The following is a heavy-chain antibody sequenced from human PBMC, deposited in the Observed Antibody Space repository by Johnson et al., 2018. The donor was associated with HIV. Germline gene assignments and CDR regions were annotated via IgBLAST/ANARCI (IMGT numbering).Heavy chain of an antibody. D-gene: IGHD2-2*01. CDR3: ARDTDIVVVPARGDAFDI. V-gene: IGHV3-30*04. CDR2: ISYDGSNK. CDR1: GFTFSSYA. J-gene: IGHJ3*02. Sequence: QVQLVESGGGLVQPGGSLRLSCAASGFTFSSYAMHWVRQAPGKGLEWVAVISYDGSNKYYADSVKGRFTISRDNSKNTLYLQMNSLRAEDTAVYYCARDTDIVVVPARGDAFDIWGQGTMVTVSS.